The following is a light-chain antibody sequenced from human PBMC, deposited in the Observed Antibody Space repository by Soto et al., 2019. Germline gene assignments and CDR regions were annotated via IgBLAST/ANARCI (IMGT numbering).Light chain of an antibody. V-gene: IGKV3-11*01. CDR1: QNLHSF. J-gene: IGKJ5*01. CDR2: DGS. Sequence: EILLTQSPATLSLSPGERATLSCRASQNLHSFLNWYQQRPGQAPRPLIYDGSKRAAGVPDRISGDGSGADYTLTISSLEPEDFAVYYCQQRTRWPMTFGQGTRLEIK. CDR3: QQRTRWPMT.